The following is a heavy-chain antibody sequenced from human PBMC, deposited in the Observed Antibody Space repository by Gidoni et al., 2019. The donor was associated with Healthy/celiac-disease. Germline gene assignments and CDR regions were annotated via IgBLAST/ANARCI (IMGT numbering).Heavy chain of an antibody. CDR1: GGTFSSYT. Sequence: QVQLVQSGAEVKKPGSSVKVSCKASGGTFSSYTISWVRQAPGQGLEWMGRITPILSIANYAQKFQGRVTITADKSTSTAYMELSSLRSEDTAVYYCARGSDFWSGYYTPYDYWGQGTPVTVSS. CDR3: ARGSDFWSGYYTPYDY. D-gene: IGHD3-3*01. J-gene: IGHJ4*02. CDR2: ITPILSIA. V-gene: IGHV1-69*02.